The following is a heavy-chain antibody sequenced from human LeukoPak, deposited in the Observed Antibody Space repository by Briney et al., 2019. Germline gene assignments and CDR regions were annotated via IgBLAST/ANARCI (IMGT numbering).Heavy chain of an antibody. CDR1: GGSITNTKYY. J-gene: IGHJ4*02. CDR3: TRHTGYISGQYSNYEDS. V-gene: IGHV4-39*01. D-gene: IGHD4-11*01. Sequence: SEALSLTCTLSGGSITNTKYYWGWIRQPPGKGLEWIGSIYYTGSTYYNPSLKSRVTISVDTSKNQFSLKLRSVTAADTALYYCTRHTGYISGQYSNYEDSWGQGTLVTVSS. CDR2: IYYTGST.